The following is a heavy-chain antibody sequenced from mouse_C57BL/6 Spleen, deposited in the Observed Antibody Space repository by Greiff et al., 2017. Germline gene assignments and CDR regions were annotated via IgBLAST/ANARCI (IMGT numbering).Heavy chain of an antibody. J-gene: IGHJ4*01. D-gene: IGHD4-1*01. CDR2: MWSGGST. Sequence: QVQLQQSGPGLVQPSQSLSITCTASGFSLTSYGVHWVRQSPGKGLEWLGVMWSGGSTDYNAAFISSLSISKDNSKSQVFFKMNSLQADDTAIYYCGKPGTEAMDYWGQGASVTVSS. V-gene: IGHV2-2*01. CDR1: GFSLTSYG. CDR3: GKPGTEAMDY.